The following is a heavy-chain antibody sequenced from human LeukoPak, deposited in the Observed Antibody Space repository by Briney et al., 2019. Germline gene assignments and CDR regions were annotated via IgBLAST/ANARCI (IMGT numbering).Heavy chain of an antibody. CDR3: ARGRPGLASAGTYDF. CDR1: GYTFTSTD. D-gene: IGHD6-13*01. Sequence: ASVKVSCKASGYTFTSTDINWVRQAPGQGLEWMGWMNPNSGKTGSARKFQGRVAMTKNISISTAYIEVSSLGYEDTATYYCARGRPGLASAGTYDFWGQGTLITVSS. CDR2: MNPNSGKT. J-gene: IGHJ4*02. V-gene: IGHV1-8*01.